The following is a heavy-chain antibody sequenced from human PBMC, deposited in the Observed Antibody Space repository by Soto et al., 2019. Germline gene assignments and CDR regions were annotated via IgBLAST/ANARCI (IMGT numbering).Heavy chain of an antibody. CDR3: ARDEYMAVAGTPAFDI. CDR1: GFTFSSYE. V-gene: IGHV3-48*03. J-gene: IGHJ3*02. Sequence: GGSLRLSCAASGFTFSSYEMNWVRQAPGKGLEWVSYISNSGSTIYYADSVKGRFTISRDNAKNSLYLQMNSLRAEDTAVYYCARDEYMAVAGTPAFDIWGQGTMVTVSS. CDR2: ISNSGSTI. D-gene: IGHD6-19*01.